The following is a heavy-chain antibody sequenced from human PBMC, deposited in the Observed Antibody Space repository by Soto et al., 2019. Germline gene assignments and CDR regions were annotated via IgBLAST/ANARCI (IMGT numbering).Heavy chain of an antibody. CDR2: ISPHNGNA. V-gene: IGHV1-18*01. Sequence: QVHLVQSGPEVKKTGASVKVSFKTSGYPFTRNRLSWVRRAPGQGLEWMGWISPHNGNAKYAQKFQDRVTMTADTAASTVYMELRSLRSDDSAVFYCARDRSGWYAFWGQGALVTFSA. D-gene: IGHD6-19*01. CDR1: GYPFTRNR. CDR3: ARDRSGWYAF. J-gene: IGHJ4*02.